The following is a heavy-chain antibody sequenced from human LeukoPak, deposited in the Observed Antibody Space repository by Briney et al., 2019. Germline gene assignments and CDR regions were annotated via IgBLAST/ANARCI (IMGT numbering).Heavy chain of an antibody. CDR2: ISGSGGST. CDR3: AKDPGIAVAGLFDY. CDR1: GFTFSSYA. Sequence: GASLRLSCAASGFTFSSYAVSWVRQAPGKGLEWVSAISGSGGSTYYADSVKGRFTISRDNSKNTLYLQMNSLRAEDTAVYYCAKDPGIAVAGLFDYWGQGTLVTVSS. J-gene: IGHJ4*02. V-gene: IGHV3-23*01. D-gene: IGHD6-19*01.